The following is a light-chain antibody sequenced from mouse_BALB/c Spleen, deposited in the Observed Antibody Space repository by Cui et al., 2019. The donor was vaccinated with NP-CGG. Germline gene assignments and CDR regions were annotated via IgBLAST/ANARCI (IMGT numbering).Light chain of an antibody. CDR1: IGAVTTSNY. J-gene: IGLJ1*01. CDR3: ALWYSNHWV. CDR2: GTN. V-gene: IGLV1*01. Sequence: QAVVSHDSALTTSPGETVTLTCRSSIGAVTTSNYANWVQEKPDHLFTGLIGGTNNRAPGVSARFSGSLIGDKAALTITGAQTEDEAIYFCALWYSNHWVFGGGTKLTVL.